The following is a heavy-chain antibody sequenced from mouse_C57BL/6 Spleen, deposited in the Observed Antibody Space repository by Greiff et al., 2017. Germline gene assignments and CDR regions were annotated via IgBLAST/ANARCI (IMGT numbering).Heavy chain of an antibody. J-gene: IGHJ2*01. CDR1: GYTFTSYW. D-gene: IGHD1-1*01. CDR2: IDPSDSYT. CDR3: ARSTPEGPFDD. V-gene: IGHV1-50*01. Sequence: QVQLQQPGAELVKPGASVKLSCKASGYTFTSYWMQWVKQRPGQGLEWIGEIDPSDSYTNYNQKFKGKATLTVYTSSSTAYMQLSSLTSEDSAVYYCARSTPEGPFDDWGQGTTLTVSS.